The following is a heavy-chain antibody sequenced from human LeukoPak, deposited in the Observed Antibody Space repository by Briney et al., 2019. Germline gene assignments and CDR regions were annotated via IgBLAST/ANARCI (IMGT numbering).Heavy chain of an antibody. V-gene: IGHV3-23*01. CDR2: ISDGGGST. D-gene: IGHD1-14*01. J-gene: IGHJ4*02. CDR1: GFTFRNYV. Sequence: GGSLRLSCAASGFTFRNYVMTWVRQAPGKGLEWVSLISDGGGSTHYADSVKGRFTISRDNSKNTLYLQMNSLRAEDTAVYFCAKDYNNGFVYWGQGALVTVSS. CDR3: AKDYNNGFVY.